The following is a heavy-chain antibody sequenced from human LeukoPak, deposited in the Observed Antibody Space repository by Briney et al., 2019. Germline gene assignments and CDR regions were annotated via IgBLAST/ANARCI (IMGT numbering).Heavy chain of an antibody. J-gene: IGHJ3*02. Sequence: PGGSLRLSCAASGFTFSSYAMRWVRQAPGKGLEWVSAISGSGGSAYYVDSVKGRFTISRDNSKNTLYVQMNRLRAEDTAVYYCAKVHSGSYRDAFDIWGQGTMVTVSS. CDR2: ISGSGGSA. V-gene: IGHV3-23*01. CDR3: AKVHSGSYRDAFDI. CDR1: GFTFSSYA. D-gene: IGHD1-26*01.